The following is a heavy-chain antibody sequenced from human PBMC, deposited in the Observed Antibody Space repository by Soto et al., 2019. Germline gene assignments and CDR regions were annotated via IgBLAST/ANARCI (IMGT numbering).Heavy chain of an antibody. J-gene: IGHJ3*02. V-gene: IGHV4-4*02. CDR2: IYHSGST. CDR1: GGSISSSNW. D-gene: IGHD3-10*01. CDR3: ARSAITMVRGVKPRTFDI. Sequence: QVQLQESGPGLVKPSGTLSLTCAVSGGSISSSNWWSWVRQPPGKGLEWIGEIYHSGSTNYNTSLKSRVTISVDKSKNQFSLKLSSVTAADTAVYYCARSAITMVRGVKPRTFDIWDQGTMVTVSS.